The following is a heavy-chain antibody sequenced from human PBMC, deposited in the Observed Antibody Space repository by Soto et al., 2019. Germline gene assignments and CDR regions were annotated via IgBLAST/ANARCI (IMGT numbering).Heavy chain of an antibody. V-gene: IGHV1-46*01. CDR1: GYTFTSYY. Sequence: ASVKVSCKASGYTFTSYYMHWVRQAPGQGLEWMGIINPSGGSTSYAQKFRGRVTMTRDTSTSTVYMELSSLRSEDTAVYYCARNQTPRQYCSGGSCSTDFDYWGQGTLVTVSS. CDR2: INPSGGST. J-gene: IGHJ4*02. D-gene: IGHD2-15*01. CDR3: ARNQTPRQYCSGGSCSTDFDY.